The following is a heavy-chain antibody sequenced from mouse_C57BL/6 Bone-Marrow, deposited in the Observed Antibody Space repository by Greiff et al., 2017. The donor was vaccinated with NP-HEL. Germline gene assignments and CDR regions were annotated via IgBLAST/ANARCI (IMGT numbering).Heavy chain of an antibody. D-gene: IGHD1-1*01. V-gene: IGHV14-2*01. J-gene: IGHJ4*01. CDR2: IDPEDGET. CDR1: GFNIKDYY. CDR3: AGGSYYRDAMDY. Sequence: VQLQQSGAELVKPGASVKLSCTASGFNIKDYYMHWVKQRTEQGLEWIGRIDPEDGETTYAPKFQGKATITADTSSNTAYLQLSSLTSEDTAVDYCAGGSYYRDAMDYWGKGTSVTVAS.